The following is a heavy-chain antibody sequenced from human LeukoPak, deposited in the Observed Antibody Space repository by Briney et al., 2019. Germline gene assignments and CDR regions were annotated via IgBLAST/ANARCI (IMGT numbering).Heavy chain of an antibody. D-gene: IGHD1-26*01. CDR3: AKVGATAYHFDY. V-gene: IGHV3-23*01. J-gene: IGHJ4*02. CDR1: GFNFSGFY. CDR2: ISGSGGST. Sequence: PGGSLRLSCAASGFNFSGFYMSWIRQAPGKGLEWVSAISGSGGSTYYADSVKGRFTISRGNSKNTLYLQMNSLRAEDTAVYYCAKVGATAYHFDYWGQGTLVTVSS.